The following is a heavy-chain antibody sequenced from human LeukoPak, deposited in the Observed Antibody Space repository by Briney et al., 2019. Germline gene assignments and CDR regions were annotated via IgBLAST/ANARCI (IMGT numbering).Heavy chain of an antibody. Sequence: SETLSLTCAVSGGSLSSYYWSWIRQPPGKGLEWIGYIYYSGSTNYNPSLKSRVTISVDTSKNQFSMKLSSVTAADTAVYYCARVRDCSSSICHYYFDYWGQGTLVTVSS. D-gene: IGHD2-2*01. CDR2: IYYSGST. CDR3: ARVRDCSSSICHYYFDY. J-gene: IGHJ4*02. V-gene: IGHV4-59*01. CDR1: GGSLSSYY.